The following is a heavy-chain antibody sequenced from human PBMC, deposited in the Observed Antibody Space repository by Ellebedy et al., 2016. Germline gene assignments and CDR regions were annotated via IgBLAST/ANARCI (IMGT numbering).Heavy chain of an antibody. D-gene: IGHD3-16*02. CDR1: GYTFSDYY. J-gene: IGHJ4*01. CDR2: VNPNSGGT. CDR3: ARDALSGNYRALDY. V-gene: IGHV1-2*02. Sequence: ASVKVSCXASGYTFSDYYVQWVRQAPGQGLEWIGWVNPNSGGTNNAQKFQGRVAMTRDTSISTAYMELSRLTSDDTAVYYCARDALSGNYRALDYWGHGTLVTVSS.